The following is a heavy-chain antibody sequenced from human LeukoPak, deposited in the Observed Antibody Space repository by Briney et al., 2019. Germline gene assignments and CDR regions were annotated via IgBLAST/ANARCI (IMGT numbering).Heavy chain of an antibody. CDR2: ISYDGSNK. Sequence: GGSLRLSCAASGFTFSSYGMHWVRQAPGKGLEWVAVISYDGSNKYYADSVKGRFTISRDNSKNTLYLQMNSLRAEDTAVYYCAKDREVVGATSQYYFDYWGQGTLVTVSS. V-gene: IGHV3-30*18. CDR3: AKDREVVGATSQYYFDY. J-gene: IGHJ4*02. CDR1: GFTFSSYG. D-gene: IGHD1-26*01.